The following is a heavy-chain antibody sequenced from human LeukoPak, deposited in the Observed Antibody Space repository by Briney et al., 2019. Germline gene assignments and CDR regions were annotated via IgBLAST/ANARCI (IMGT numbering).Heavy chain of an antibody. D-gene: IGHD2-15*01. CDR2: VSGSGSRT. V-gene: IGHV3-23*01. Sequence: GGSLRLSCAASGFTFSSYVMSWARQAPGKGLEWVSAVSGSGSRTYYADSVKGRFTISRDSSKNTLYLQMNSLRAEDTAVYYCAKGPERRGFCSGGSCYSDYWGQGTLVTVSS. CDR3: AKGPERRGFCSGGSCYSDY. J-gene: IGHJ4*02. CDR1: GFTFSSYV.